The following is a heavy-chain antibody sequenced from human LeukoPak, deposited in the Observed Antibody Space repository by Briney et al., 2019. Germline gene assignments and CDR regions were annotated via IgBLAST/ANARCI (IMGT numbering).Heavy chain of an antibody. CDR1: GFTFSSYG. CDR3: ARNENSGWGYFDY. J-gene: IGHJ4*02. CDR2: IWYDGSNK. D-gene: IGHD5-12*01. Sequence: SGGSLRLSCAASGFTFSSYGMHWVRQAPGKGLEWVAVIWYDGSNKYYADSVKGRFTISRDNSKDTLYLQMNSLRAEDTAVYYCARNENSGWGYFDYWGQGTLVTVSS. V-gene: IGHV3-33*01.